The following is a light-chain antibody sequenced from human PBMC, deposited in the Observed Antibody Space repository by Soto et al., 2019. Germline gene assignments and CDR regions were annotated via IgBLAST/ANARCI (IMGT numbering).Light chain of an antibody. Sequence: VLAQPASVSGSPGQSITISCTGTSSDVGGYNYVSWYQQHPGKAPKLVIYEVSNRPSGVSNRFSGSKSGNTASLTISGLQAEDEADYYCSPYTSSSTYVFGNGKKVTVL. CDR2: EVS. J-gene: IGLJ1*01. CDR1: SSDVGGYNY. V-gene: IGLV2-14*01. CDR3: SPYTSSSTYV.